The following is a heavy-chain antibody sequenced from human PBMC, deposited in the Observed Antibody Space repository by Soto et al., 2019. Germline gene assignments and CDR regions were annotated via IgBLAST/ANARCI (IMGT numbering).Heavy chain of an antibody. J-gene: IGHJ1*01. D-gene: IGHD2-15*01. CDR2: VSATGST. CDR1: GGSINSYY. Sequence: SETLSLTCADSGGSINSYYWSWVRQPAGRGLEWIGYVSATGSTKFNPSLKSRVTMSIDASKNQMSLSLTSVTAADTALYYCARSSVVGPEYLQHWGQGTLVTVSS. V-gene: IGHV4-4*07. CDR3: ARSSVVGPEYLQH.